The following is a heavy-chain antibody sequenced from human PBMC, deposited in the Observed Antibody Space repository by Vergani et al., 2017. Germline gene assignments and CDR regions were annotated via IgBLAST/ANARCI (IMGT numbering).Heavy chain of an antibody. J-gene: IGHJ6*03. CDR3: ERGGGKEARPDSRVYQNYIDV. CDR2: ISYAGSNK. Sequence: QVQLLESGGGVVQPGRSLRLSCAASGFTFSSYAMHWVRQAPGKGLEWVAGISYAGSNKYYADSVKGRFTISRDNSKNTLYLQMNSLRVEDTAVYYCERGGGKEARPDSRVYQNYIDVWGKGTMVTVSS. V-gene: IGHV3-30-3*01. CDR1: GFTFSSYA. D-gene: IGHD6-6*01.